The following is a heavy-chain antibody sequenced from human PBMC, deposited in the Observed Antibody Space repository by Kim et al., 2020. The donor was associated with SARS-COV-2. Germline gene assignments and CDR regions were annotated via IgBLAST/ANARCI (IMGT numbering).Heavy chain of an antibody. CDR2: INPSGGST. Sequence: ASVMVSCKASGYTFTSYYMHWVRQAPGQGLEWMGIINPSGGSTSYAQKFQGRVTMTRDTSTSTVYMELSSLRSEDTAVYYCARDRSPIAGPHYFDYWGQGTLVTVSS. V-gene: IGHV1-46*01. D-gene: IGHD1-26*01. J-gene: IGHJ4*02. CDR1: GYTFTSYY. CDR3: ARDRSPIAGPHYFDY.